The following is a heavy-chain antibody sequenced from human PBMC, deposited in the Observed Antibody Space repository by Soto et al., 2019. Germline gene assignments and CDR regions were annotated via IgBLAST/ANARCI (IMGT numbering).Heavy chain of an antibody. V-gene: IGHV3-74*03. CDR1: GFTFSDHW. J-gene: IGHJ4*02. CDR2: ISRYGRIT. Sequence: EVQLVESGGDLVQPGGSLRPSCGASGFTFSDHWMHWVRQAPGKGLVWVSRISRYGRITTYADSVKGRFTISRDNAMNTLYLQMNNLRVEDTAVYYCVSPRDGKFDYWGQGALVAVSS. D-gene: IGHD1-26*01. CDR3: VSPRDGKFDY.